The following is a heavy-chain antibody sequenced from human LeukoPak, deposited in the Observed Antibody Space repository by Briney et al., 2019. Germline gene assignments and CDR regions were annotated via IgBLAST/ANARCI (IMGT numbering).Heavy chain of an antibody. J-gene: IGHJ5*02. D-gene: IGHD5-12*01. Sequence: SETLSLTCAVYGGSFSGYYWSWIRQSPRRGLEWIGEINHSGSTNYNLSLKSRVTISVDTSKNQFSLRLNSVTSADTAMYYCARVELIVALPTSFDPWGQGTLVTVSS. V-gene: IGHV4-34*01. CDR3: ARVELIVALPTSFDP. CDR2: INHSGST. CDR1: GGSFSGYY.